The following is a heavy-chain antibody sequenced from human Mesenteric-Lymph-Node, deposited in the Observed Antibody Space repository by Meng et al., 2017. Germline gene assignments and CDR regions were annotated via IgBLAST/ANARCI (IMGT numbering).Heavy chain of an antibody. CDR1: VGSISNTY. Sequence: QVQRTESGPGLVNPSATRSLPCTFSVGSISNTYWSLIRQPPGKGLEWIGFIYYSGSTTYNPSLKSRVSISVDTSKNQFSLNLSSVTAADTAVYYCARHLEGYHSSKGYSSFDPWGQGTLVTVSS. CDR2: IYYSGST. V-gene: IGHV4-59*08. CDR3: ARHLEGYHSSKGYSSFDP. J-gene: IGHJ5*02. D-gene: IGHD2-2*01.